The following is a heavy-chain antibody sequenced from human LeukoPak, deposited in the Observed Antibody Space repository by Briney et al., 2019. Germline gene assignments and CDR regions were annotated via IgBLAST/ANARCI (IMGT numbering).Heavy chain of an antibody. J-gene: IGHJ4*02. Sequence: GGSLRLSCAASGFTFSSYSMNWVRQAPGKGLEWVSSISSSSSYIYYADSVKGRFTISRDNAKNSLYLQMNSLRAEDTAVYYCARSIAAAAVRGDYWGQGTLVTVSS. CDR1: GFTFSSYS. CDR2: ISSSSSYI. V-gene: IGHV3-21*01. CDR3: ARSIAAAAVRGDY. D-gene: IGHD6-13*01.